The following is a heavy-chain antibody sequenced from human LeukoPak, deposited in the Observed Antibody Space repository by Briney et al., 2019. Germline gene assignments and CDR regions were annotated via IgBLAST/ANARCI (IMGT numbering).Heavy chain of an antibody. CDR3: ARDGRVPAWFGELLDAFDI. V-gene: IGHV3-30-3*01. Sequence: PGGSLRLSFAALGLTFSSYGMHWVGKAPGKGLEWVAVISYVGSNKYYADSVKGRFTISRDNSKNTLYLQMNSLRAEDTAVYYCARDGRVPAWFGELLDAFDIWGQGTMVTVSS. J-gene: IGHJ3*02. CDR1: GLTFSSYG. CDR2: ISYVGSNK. D-gene: IGHD3-10*01.